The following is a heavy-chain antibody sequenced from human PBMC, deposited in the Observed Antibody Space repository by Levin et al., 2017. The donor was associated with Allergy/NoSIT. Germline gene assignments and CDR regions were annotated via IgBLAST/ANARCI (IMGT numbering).Heavy chain of an antibody. CDR1: GLTFRNNA. J-gene: IGHJ1*01. Sequence: HSGGSLRLSCAASGLTFRNNAMSWVRQAPGKGLEWVSGVSGYDGSIHYADSVKGRFTASRDDSENTLYLQMSSLRVEDTAVYYCAIPLESYHSSYKGGFHHWGQGTLVTVSS. D-gene: IGHD3-3*01. CDR2: VSGYDGSI. V-gene: IGHV3-23*01. CDR3: AIPLESYHSSYKGGFHH.